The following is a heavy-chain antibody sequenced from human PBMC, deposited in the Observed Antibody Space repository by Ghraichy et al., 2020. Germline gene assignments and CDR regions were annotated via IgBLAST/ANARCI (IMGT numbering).Heavy chain of an antibody. Sequence: GGSLRLSCAASGFIFSDNYMSWIRQAPGKGLEWVSYISSSSYTNYADSVKGRFTISRDNAKNSLYLQMNSLRVEDTAVYYCARGGGSSSWYSIYWGQGTLVTVSS. CDR1: GFIFSDNY. CDR3: ARGGGSSSWYSIY. D-gene: IGHD6-13*01. J-gene: IGHJ4*02. V-gene: IGHV3-11*06. CDR2: ISSSSYT.